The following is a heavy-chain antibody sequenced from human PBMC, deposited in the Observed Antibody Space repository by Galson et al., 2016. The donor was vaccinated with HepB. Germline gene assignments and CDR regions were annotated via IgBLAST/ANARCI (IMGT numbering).Heavy chain of an antibody. CDR2: ISNSNGGT. CDR1: GFTFSSYA. J-gene: IGHJ6*02. V-gene: IGHV3-23*01. CDR3: AKEVARGMGRGVISGRLYYYGLDV. Sequence: SLRLSCATSGFTFSSYAMSWVRQAPGKGLEWVSSISNSNGGTHYADSVKGRFTISRDTSKNTLFLQMNGLRAEDTAIYYCAKEVARGMGRGVISGRLYYYGLDVWGQGTTVTVAS. D-gene: IGHD3-10*01.